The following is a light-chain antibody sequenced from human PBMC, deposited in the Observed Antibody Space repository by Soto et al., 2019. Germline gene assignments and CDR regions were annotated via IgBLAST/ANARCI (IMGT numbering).Light chain of an antibody. Sequence: AIQLTHSPSSLSASVGDRVTITCRASQGISSALAWYQHKPGKAPKLLVYDASSLESGVPSRFSGSGSGTEFTLTISSLQPDDFATYYCHQYNSYLWTFGQGTKVDIK. CDR3: HQYNSYLWT. CDR1: QGISSA. CDR2: DAS. V-gene: IGKV1-13*02. J-gene: IGKJ1*01.